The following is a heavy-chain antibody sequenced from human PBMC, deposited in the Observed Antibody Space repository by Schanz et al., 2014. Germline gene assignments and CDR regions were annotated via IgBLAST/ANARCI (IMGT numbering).Heavy chain of an antibody. CDR1: GFSFGNYG. J-gene: IGHJ5*02. CDR2: FDAHDGRA. V-gene: IGHV3-23*04. CDR3: AKTLFPGGTQTFGT. D-gene: IGHD2-8*02. Sequence: EVQLVESGGGLVQPGGSLRLSCEASGFSFGNYGMSWVRQAPGKGLEWVSGFDAHDGRAYYADSAKGRFTISRDNSKSTLYVEMNSLRVEDTAVYYCAKTLFPGGTQTFGTWGRGTLVTVSS.